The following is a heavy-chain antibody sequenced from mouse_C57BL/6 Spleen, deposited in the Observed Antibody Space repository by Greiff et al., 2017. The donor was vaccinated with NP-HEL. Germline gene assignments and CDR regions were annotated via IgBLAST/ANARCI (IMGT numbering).Heavy chain of an antibody. CDR3: ARGSWDDGYPDY. Sequence: EVQLQQSGPGMVKPSQSLSLTCTVTGYSITSGYDWHWIRHFPGNKLEWMGYISYSGSTNYNPYLKSRISITHDTSKNHFFLKLNSVTTEDTATYYCARGSWDDGYPDYWGQGTTLTVSS. J-gene: IGHJ2*01. V-gene: IGHV3-1*01. CDR2: ISYSGST. D-gene: IGHD2-3*01. CDR1: GYSITSGYD.